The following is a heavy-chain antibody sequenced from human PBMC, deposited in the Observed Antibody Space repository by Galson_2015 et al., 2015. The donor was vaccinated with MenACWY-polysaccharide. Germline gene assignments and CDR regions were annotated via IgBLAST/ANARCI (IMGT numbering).Heavy chain of an antibody. V-gene: IGHV4-39*01. CDR3: ARAPTPYCSSTSCFNKYAFEV. CDR1: GGSINSRSYH. D-gene: IGHD2-2*01. J-gene: IGHJ3*01. CDR2: IYYRGNT. Sequence: VSGGSINSRSYHWGWIRQPPGKGLEWIGIIYYRGNTYYNPSLGSRVTISVDTSNSQFSLMLSSVTAADTALYYCARAPTPYCSSTSCFNKYAFEVWGQGTMVTVSS.